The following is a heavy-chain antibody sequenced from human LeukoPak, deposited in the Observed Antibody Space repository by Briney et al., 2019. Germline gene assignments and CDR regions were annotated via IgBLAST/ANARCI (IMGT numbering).Heavy chain of an antibody. V-gene: IGHV3-30*18. CDR3: AKDQPGVVTARWFDP. CDR1: GFTFSSYG. D-gene: IGHD2-21*02. CDR2: ISYDGSNK. Sequence: GGSLRLSCAASGFTFSSYGMHWVRQAPGKGLEWVAAISYDGSNKYYADSVKGRFTISRDNSKNTLYLQMNSLKAEDMAVYYCAKDQPGVVTARWFDPWGQGTLVTVSS. J-gene: IGHJ5*02.